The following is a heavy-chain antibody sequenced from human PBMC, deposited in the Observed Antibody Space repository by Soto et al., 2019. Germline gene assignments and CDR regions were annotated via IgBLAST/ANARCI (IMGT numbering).Heavy chain of an antibody. D-gene: IGHD1-26*01. CDR1: GYTFNSYG. CDR3: ARSSGTSYIWFDP. J-gene: IGHJ5*02. V-gene: IGHV1-18*01. Sequence: QVQLVQSGAEVKKPGASVKVSCKASGYTFNSYGISWLRQAPGQGLEWMGWISAYDGDTKYAQKFQGRVTMTTDTSTRTAKMEVRSLRADDTAVYYCARSSGTSYIWFDPWGQGTLVTVSS. CDR2: ISAYDGDT.